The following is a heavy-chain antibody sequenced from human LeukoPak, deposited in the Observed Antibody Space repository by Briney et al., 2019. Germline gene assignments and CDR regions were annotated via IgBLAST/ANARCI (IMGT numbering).Heavy chain of an antibody. V-gene: IGHV3-11*01. CDR3: ARRRECSGSSCYYLDY. D-gene: IGHD1-26*01. J-gene: IGHJ4*02. CDR2: ISNSGSTI. CDR1: GFTFSDYY. Sequence: GGSLRLSCAASGFTFSDYYMTWIRQSPGKGLEWVSYISNSGSTIYYADSLKGRFTISRDNAKTSLYLQMNSLRAEDSAVYYCARRRECSGSSCYYLDYWGQGTLVTVSS.